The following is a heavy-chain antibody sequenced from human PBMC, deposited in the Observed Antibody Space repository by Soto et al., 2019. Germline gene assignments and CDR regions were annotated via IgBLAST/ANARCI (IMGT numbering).Heavy chain of an antibody. D-gene: IGHD3-22*01. J-gene: IGHJ4*02. Sequence: QVQLQESGPGLVKPSGTLSLTCAVSGGSISSSNWWSWVRQPPGKGLEWIGEIYHRGSTNYNPSLTSRVPISVDKSKNQFSLKLSSVTAADTAVYYCASRGYDSSGYWRYFDYWGQGTLVTVSS. CDR2: IYHRGST. CDR3: ASRGYDSSGYWRYFDY. V-gene: IGHV4-4*02. CDR1: GGSISSSNW.